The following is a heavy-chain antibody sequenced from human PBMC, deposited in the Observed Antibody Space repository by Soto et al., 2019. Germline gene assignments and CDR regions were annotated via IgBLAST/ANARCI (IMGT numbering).Heavy chain of an antibody. J-gene: IGHJ6*02. CDR3: AREGVAPYYYYGMDV. CDR2: ISTYNGDT. CDR1: GYTFTRSG. Sequence: QVQLVQSGAEVKKPGASVKVSCKASGYTFTRSGISWVRQAPGQGLEWMEWISTYNGDTNYAQTFQGRVTMTTDTSTSTVHMEVRSLRSDDTAVYYCAREGVAPYYYYGMDVWGQGTPVTVSS. V-gene: IGHV1-18*01. D-gene: IGHD5-12*01.